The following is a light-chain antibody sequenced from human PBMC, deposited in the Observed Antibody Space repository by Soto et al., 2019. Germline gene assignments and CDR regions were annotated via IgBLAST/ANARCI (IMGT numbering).Light chain of an antibody. CDR3: QHYSSQT. J-gene: IGKJ1*01. CDR1: QSVNNY. Sequence: EIVLTQSPGTLSLSPGERATLSCRASQSVNNYLAWYQQRPGQAPRLLIYGASSRATGIPDRFSGSGSGTDFTLTISRLEPEDSAVYFCQHYSSQTFGQGTKVDIK. CDR2: GAS. V-gene: IGKV3-20*01.